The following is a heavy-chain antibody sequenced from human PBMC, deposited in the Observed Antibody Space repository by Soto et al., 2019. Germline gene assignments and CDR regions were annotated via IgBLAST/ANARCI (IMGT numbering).Heavy chain of an antibody. Sequence: PGGSLRLSCVASGFTFSSYGMSWVRQAPGKGLEWVAGISGISGRTDYADSVKGRFTISRDNSNNILHPQLNSLRAEDTAIYYCAKQRKYRAYYYPMDVWGQGATVTVSS. CDR1: GFTFSSYG. CDR3: AKQRKYRAYYYPMDV. D-gene: IGHD5-18*01. V-gene: IGHV3-23*01. J-gene: IGHJ6*02. CDR2: ISGISGRT.